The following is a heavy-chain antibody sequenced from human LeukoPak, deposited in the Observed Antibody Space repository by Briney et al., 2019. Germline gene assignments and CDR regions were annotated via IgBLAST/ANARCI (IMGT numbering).Heavy chain of an antibody. CDR2: IRSKAYGGTT. CDR1: GXTFGDYV. V-gene: IGHV3-49*04. J-gene: IGHJ4*02. Sequence: PGGSLRLSCTASGXTFGDYVMSWVRQAPGKGPEWVGFIRSKAYGGTTEYAASVKGRFTISRDDSKSIAYLQMNSLKTEDTAVYYCTRGKYYDFWSGYYPDYWGQGTLVTVSS. D-gene: IGHD3-3*01. CDR3: TRGKYYDFWSGYYPDY.